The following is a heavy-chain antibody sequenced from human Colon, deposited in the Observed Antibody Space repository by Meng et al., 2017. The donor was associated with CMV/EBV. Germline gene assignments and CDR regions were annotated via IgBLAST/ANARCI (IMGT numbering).Heavy chain of an antibody. D-gene: IGHD1-1*01. J-gene: IGHJ6*02. CDR1: GGTFSSYA. CDR2: ISGYNGKT. CDR3: PTMGISGGRSLDF. Sequence: ASAKVSCKASGGTFSSYAISWVRQAPGQGIEWMGWISGYNGKTNYVQKFQDRVTMTTDTDTSTVYMDLRNLRSDDTAVYYCPTMGISGGRSLDFWGQGTTVTVSS. V-gene: IGHV1-18*01.